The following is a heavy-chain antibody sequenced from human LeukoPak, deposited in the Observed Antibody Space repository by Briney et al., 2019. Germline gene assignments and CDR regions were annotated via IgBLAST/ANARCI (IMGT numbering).Heavy chain of an antibody. V-gene: IGHV4-59*08. CDR1: GGSFSGYY. CDR3: ARLWGSGYYFWDY. D-gene: IGHD3-22*01. CDR2: IYYSGST. J-gene: IGHJ4*02. Sequence: SETLSLTCAVYGGSFSGYYWSWIRQPPGKGLEWIGYIYYSGSTNYNPSLKSRVTISVDTSKNQFSLKLSSVTAADTAVYYCARLWGSGYYFWDYWGQGTLVTVSS.